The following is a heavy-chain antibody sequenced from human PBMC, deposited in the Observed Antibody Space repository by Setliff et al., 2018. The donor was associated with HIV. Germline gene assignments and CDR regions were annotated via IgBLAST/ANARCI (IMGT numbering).Heavy chain of an antibody. V-gene: IGHV1-8*02. CDR3: ARGAWYTSGWYSSRYLDV. Sequence: ASVKVSCKASGYSFTDYYVHWVRQATGQGLEWMGWMNPNSGNTGYAQKFQGRVTMTRDTSIRTAYMELSSLRSEDTAVYYCARGAWYTSGWYSSRYLDVWGKGTTVTVSS. J-gene: IGHJ6*03. D-gene: IGHD6-19*01. CDR2: MNPNSGNT. CDR1: GYSFTDYY.